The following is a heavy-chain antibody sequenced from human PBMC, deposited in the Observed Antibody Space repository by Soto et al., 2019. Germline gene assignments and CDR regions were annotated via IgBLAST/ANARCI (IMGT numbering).Heavy chain of an antibody. Sequence: SGPTLVNPTQTLTLTCTFSGFSLSTSGVGVGWIRQPPGKALEWLALIYWDDDKRYSPSLKSRLTITKDTSKNQVVLTMTNMDPVDTATYYCAHRRRGYDILTGYYDWFDPWGQGTLVTVSS. V-gene: IGHV2-5*02. CDR1: GFSLSTSGVG. CDR3: AHRRRGYDILTGYYDWFDP. CDR2: IYWDDDK. D-gene: IGHD3-9*01. J-gene: IGHJ5*02.